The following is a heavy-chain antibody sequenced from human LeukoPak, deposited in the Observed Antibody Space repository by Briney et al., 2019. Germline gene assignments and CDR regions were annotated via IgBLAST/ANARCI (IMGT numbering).Heavy chain of an antibody. CDR2: INPSGVRT. D-gene: IGHD2-2*01. J-gene: IGHJ5*02. Sequence: PGGSLRLSCAVSSLNFSDRGMDWVRQAPGRGLEWVSTINPSGVRTFYADSVRGRFTISRDNSRNTVFLQLSSLRVEDTAIYYCAVDQPHAASWSDPWGQGTLVTVSS. CDR3: AVDQPHAASWSDP. CDR1: SLNFSDRG. V-gene: IGHV3-23*01.